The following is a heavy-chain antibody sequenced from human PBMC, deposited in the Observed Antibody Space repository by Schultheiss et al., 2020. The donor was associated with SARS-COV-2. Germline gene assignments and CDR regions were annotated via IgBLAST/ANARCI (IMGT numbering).Heavy chain of an antibody. D-gene: IGHD4-17*01. CDR2: ISGDGGST. CDR3: ARGLATPYLLMTTVTYVVDY. J-gene: IGHJ4*02. Sequence: GESLKISCAASGFTFDDYAMHWVRQAPGKGLEWVSLISGDGGSTYYADSVKGRFTISRDNAKNSLYLQMNSLRAEDTAVYYCARGLATPYLLMTTVTYVVDYWGQGTLVTVSS. CDR1: GFTFDDYA. V-gene: IGHV3-43*02.